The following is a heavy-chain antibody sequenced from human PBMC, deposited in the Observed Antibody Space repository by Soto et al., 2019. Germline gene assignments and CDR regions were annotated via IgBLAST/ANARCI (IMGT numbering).Heavy chain of an antibody. Sequence: PGGSLRLSCAASGFAFSSYAMSWVRQAPGKGLEWVSAISGSGGSTYYADSVKGRFTISRDNSKNTLYLQMNSLRAEDTAVYYCAKCPEITENYYYYGMDVWGQGTTVTVSS. CDR3: AKCPEITENYYYYGMDV. CDR1: GFAFSSYA. CDR2: ISGSGGST. D-gene: IGHD3-10*01. V-gene: IGHV3-23*01. J-gene: IGHJ6*02.